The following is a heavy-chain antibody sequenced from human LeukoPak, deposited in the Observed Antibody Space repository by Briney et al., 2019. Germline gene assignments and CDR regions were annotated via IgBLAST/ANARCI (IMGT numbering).Heavy chain of an antibody. CDR2: TYYRSKWYN. V-gene: IGHV6-1*01. Sequence: SQTLSLTCAISGDSVSSNSAAWNWIRQSPSRGLEWLGRTYYRSKWYNDYAVSVKGRITINPDTSKNQFSLQLNSVTPEDTAVYYCARDLERPRHSGSSKGYFDYWGQGTLVTVSS. CDR3: ARDLERPRHSGSSKGYFDY. CDR1: GDSVSSNSAA. D-gene: IGHD1-26*01. J-gene: IGHJ4*02.